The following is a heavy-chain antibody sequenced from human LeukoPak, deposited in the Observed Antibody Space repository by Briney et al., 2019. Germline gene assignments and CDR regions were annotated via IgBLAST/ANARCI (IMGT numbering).Heavy chain of an antibody. D-gene: IGHD2-2*01. V-gene: IGHV3-30*02. J-gene: IGHJ4*02. CDR2: IRYDGSNE. CDR1: GFTFSYFG. CDR3: AKIGGKYQLANIPDS. Sequence: SGGSLRLSCVASGFTFSYFGMHWVRQAPGKGLEWVAFIRYDGSNEYYAESVKGRFTISRDNSKNTLYLQMNSLRVEDTAAYYCAKIGGKYQLANIPDSWGQGTLVTVSS.